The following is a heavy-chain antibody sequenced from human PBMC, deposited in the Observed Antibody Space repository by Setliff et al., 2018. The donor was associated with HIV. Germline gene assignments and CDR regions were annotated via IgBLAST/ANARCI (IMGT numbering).Heavy chain of an antibody. CDR2: IYTSGNT. CDR3: AGHFYYSGSGIWARLDS. D-gene: IGHD3-10*01. J-gene: IGHJ4*02. V-gene: IGHV4-4*07. Sequence: NPSETLSLTCTVSGVSISNYYWSWIRQPAGKGLEWIGRIYTSGNTNYNPSLKSRVTMSVDTSKKQFSLKLTSVTAADTAVYYCAGHFYYSGSGIWARLDSWGQGTLVTVSS. CDR1: GVSISNYY.